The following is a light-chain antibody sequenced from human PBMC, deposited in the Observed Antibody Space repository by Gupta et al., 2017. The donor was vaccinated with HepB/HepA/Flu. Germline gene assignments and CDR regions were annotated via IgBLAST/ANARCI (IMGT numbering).Light chain of an antibody. J-gene: IGLJ3*02. Sequence: QSALTQPASVSGSPGQSITISCTGTSSDVGSYDLVSWYQQHPDKAPKLVIYGVSKRPSGVSNRLSGSKSGNTASLTISGLQAEDEADYFCCSYAGLTSYWIFGGGTKLTVL. CDR2: GVS. V-gene: IGLV2-23*02. CDR1: SSDVGSYDL. CDR3: CSYAGLTSYWI.